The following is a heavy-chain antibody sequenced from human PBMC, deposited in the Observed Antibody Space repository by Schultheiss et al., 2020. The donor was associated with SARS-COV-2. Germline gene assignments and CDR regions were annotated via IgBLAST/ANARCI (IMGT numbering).Heavy chain of an antibody. V-gene: IGHV4-4*02. D-gene: IGHD3-10*01. J-gene: IGHJ6*02. CDR3: ARVGSYGSGYYYYGMDV. CDR1: GGSISSSNW. Sequence: SETLSLTCAVSGGSISSSNWWSWVRQPPGKGLEWIGEIYHSGSTNYNPSLKSRVTISVDKSKNQFSLKLSSVTAADTAVYYCARVGSYGSGYYYYGMDVWGQGTTVTVSS. CDR2: IYHSGST.